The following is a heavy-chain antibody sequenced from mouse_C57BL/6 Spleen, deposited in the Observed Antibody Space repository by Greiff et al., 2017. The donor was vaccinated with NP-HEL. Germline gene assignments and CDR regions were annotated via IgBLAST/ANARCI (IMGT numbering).Heavy chain of an antibody. V-gene: IGHV5-6*01. Sequence: EVQGVESGGDLVKPGGSLKLSCAASGFTFSSYGMSWVRQTPDKRLEWVATISSGGSYTYYPDSVKGRFTISRDNAKNTLYLQMSSLKSEDTAMSYCAMAECNPFLDYWGQGTTLTVSS. CDR3: AMAECNPFLDY. CDR1: GFTFSSYG. D-gene: IGHD2-1*01. J-gene: IGHJ2*01. CDR2: ISSGGSYT.